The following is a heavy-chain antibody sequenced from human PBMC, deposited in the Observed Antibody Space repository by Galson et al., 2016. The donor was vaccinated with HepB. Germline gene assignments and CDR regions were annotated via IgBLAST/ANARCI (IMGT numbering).Heavy chain of an antibody. CDR3: ARVIPLYSSGWYVRGDGWFDP. CDR2: ISNSSSYI. Sequence: SLRLSCAASGFTFSTYAMSWVRQAPGKGLEWVAYISNSSSYIYYADSVKGRFTISRDKAKKSLYLQMNSLRAEDTALYYCARVIPLYSSGWYVRGDGWFDPWGQGTLVTVSS. V-gene: IGHV3-21*04. J-gene: IGHJ5*02. D-gene: IGHD6-19*01. CDR1: GFTFSTYA.